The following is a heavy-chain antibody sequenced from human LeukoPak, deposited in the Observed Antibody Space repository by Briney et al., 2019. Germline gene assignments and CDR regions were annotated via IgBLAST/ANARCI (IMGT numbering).Heavy chain of an antibody. V-gene: IGHV4-4*07. CDR3: ATRDWKGADY. D-gene: IGHD1-1*01. CDR2: IYTSGNT. Sequence: PSETLSLTCTVSGGSISSYSWNWIRQPAGKGLEWVGRIYTSGNTNYNPSLKSRVTMSVDTSKNQFSLKLSSVTAADTAVYYCATRDWKGADYWGQGTLVTVSS. J-gene: IGHJ4*02. CDR1: GGSISSYS.